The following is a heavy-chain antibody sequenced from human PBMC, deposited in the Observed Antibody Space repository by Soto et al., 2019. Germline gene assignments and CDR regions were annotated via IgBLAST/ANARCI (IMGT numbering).Heavy chain of an antibody. V-gene: IGHV1-18*01. CDR1: GYTFTTYG. D-gene: IGHD1-26*01. CDR3: ARDPVGGNWFDP. CDR2: INPYNGNT. J-gene: IGHJ5*02. Sequence: QVQLVQSGAEVKKPGASVKVSCKASGYTFTTYGISWVRQAPGQGLEWMGWINPYNGNTNYAQKLQGRVTMTTATSTSTAYMELRSLRSDDTAVYDCARDPVGGNWFDPWGQGTLVTVSS.